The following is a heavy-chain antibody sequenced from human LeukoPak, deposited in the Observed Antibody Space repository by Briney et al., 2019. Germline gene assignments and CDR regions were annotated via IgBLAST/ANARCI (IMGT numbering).Heavy chain of an antibody. Sequence: ASVKVSCKASGGTFSGYAISWVRQAPGQGLEWMGGIIPIFGTANYAQKFQGRVTITTDESTSTAYMELSSLRSEDTAVYYCARGYSNLEDAFDIWGQGTMVTVSS. CDR1: GGTFSGYA. J-gene: IGHJ3*02. D-gene: IGHD4-11*01. CDR2: IIPIFGTA. V-gene: IGHV1-69*05. CDR3: ARGYSNLEDAFDI.